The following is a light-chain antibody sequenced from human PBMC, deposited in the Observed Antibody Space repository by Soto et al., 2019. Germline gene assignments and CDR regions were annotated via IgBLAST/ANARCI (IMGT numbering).Light chain of an antibody. CDR3: QQYGSSPRT. CDR2: GAS. V-gene: IGKV3-20*01. Sequence: EIVLTHSPATLSLSPGERATLSCRASQSVSSSYLALYQQKPGQAPRLLIYGASSRATGIPDRFSGSGSGPDFTLTISRLEPEDFAVYYCQQYGSSPRTFGQGTKVDIK. J-gene: IGKJ1*01. CDR1: QSVSSSY.